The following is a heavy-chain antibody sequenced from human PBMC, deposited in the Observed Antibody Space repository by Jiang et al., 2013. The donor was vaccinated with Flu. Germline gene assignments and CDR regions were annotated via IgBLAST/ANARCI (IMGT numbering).Heavy chain of an antibody. CDR3: ARENYYDSSDYAGMDV. Sequence: GLVQPGGSLRLSCAASGFTFSSYEMNWVRQAPGKGLEWVLYISSSGSTIYYADSVKGRFTISRDNAKNSLYLQMNSLRAEDTAVYYCARENYYDSSDYAGMDVWGQGTTVTVSS. V-gene: IGHV3-48*03. J-gene: IGHJ6*02. CDR2: ISSSGSTI. D-gene: IGHD3-22*01. CDR1: GFTFSSYE.